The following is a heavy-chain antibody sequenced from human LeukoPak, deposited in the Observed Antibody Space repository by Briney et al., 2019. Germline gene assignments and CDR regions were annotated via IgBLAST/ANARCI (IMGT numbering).Heavy chain of an antibody. Sequence: GGSLRLSCAASGFTFSDYYMSWIRQAPGKGLEWVSYISSSGSTIYYADSVKGRFTISRDDAKASVYLQMNSLRDEDTAMYYCARDNIWAFDIWGQGTMVTVSS. J-gene: IGHJ3*02. CDR3: ARDNIWAFDI. D-gene: IGHD3-9*01. CDR1: GFTFSDYY. CDR2: ISSSGSTI. V-gene: IGHV3-11*01.